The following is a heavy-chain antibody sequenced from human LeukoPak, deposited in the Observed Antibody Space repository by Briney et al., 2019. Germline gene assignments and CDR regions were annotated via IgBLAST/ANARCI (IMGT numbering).Heavy chain of an antibody. D-gene: IGHD6-13*01. CDR2: IYYSGST. J-gene: IGHJ4*02. V-gene: IGHV4-31*03. CDR1: GGSISSGGYY. Sequence: PLQTLSLTCTVSGGSISSGGYYWSWIRQHPGKGLEWIGYIYYSGSTYYNPSLKSRVTISVDTSKNQFSLKLSSVTAADTAVYYCAREDAAAGINYWGQGTLVTVSS. CDR3: AREDAAAGINY.